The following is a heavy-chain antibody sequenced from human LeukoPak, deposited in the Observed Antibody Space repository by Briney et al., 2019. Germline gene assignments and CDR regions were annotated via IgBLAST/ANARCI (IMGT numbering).Heavy chain of an antibody. CDR1: GGSLSSGGYY. J-gene: IGHJ5*02. Sequence: TLSLTCTVSGGSLSSGGYYWSWIRQHPGKGLEWIGYIYSSGSTYYNPSLKSRVTISVDTSKNQFSLKLSSVTAADTAVYYCARVGQAMAHTDNWFDPWGQGTLVTVSS. CDR3: ARVGQAMAHTDNWFDP. V-gene: IGHV4-31*03. D-gene: IGHD5-18*01. CDR2: IYSSGST.